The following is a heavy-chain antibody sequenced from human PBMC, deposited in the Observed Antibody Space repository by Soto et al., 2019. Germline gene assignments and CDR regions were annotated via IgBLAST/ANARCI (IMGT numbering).Heavy chain of an antibody. Sequence: QVQLVQSGAEVKKPGASVKVSCKASGYTFTGYYMHWARQAPGQGLEWMGWINPNSGGTNYAQKFQGRVTMTRDTSISTAYMELSRLRSDDTAVYYCAREGIAVAGTSGAFDIWGQGTMVTVSS. J-gene: IGHJ3*02. CDR3: AREGIAVAGTSGAFDI. V-gene: IGHV1-2*02. D-gene: IGHD6-19*01. CDR2: INPNSGGT. CDR1: GYTFTGYY.